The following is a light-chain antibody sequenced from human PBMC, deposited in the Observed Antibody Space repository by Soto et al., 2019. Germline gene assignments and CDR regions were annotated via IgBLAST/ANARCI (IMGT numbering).Light chain of an antibody. Sequence: EVVMTQSPATLSVSPGERATLSCRASHSVSSSLAWYQQKPGQAPRLLISGASTRAAGIPARFSGSGSGTEFTLTISSLQSEDFAVYYCQQYHKWPPFTFGGGTVVDIK. CDR1: HSVSSS. V-gene: IGKV3-15*01. J-gene: IGKJ4*01. CDR3: QQYHKWPPFT. CDR2: GAS.